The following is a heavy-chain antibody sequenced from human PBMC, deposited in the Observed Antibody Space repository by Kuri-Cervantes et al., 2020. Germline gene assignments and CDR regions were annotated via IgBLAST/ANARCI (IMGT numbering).Heavy chain of an antibody. V-gene: IGHV3-30-3*01. CDR3: ARAPAWETDARWIAHMDV. CDR1: GFTFSSYA. Sequence: GGSLRLSCAASGFTFSSYAMHWVRQAPGKGLEWVAVISYDGSNKYYADPVKGRFTISRDSSKNTLYLQMNSLRAEDTAVYYCARAPAWETDARWIAHMDVWGKGTTVTVSS. D-gene: IGHD1-26*01. CDR2: ISYDGSNK. J-gene: IGHJ6*03.